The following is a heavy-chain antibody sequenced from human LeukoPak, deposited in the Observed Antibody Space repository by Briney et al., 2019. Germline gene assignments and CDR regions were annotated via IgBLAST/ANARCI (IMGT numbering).Heavy chain of an antibody. D-gene: IGHD5-18*01. V-gene: IGHV3-49*04. CDR2: IRSKAYGGTT. CDR3: TRDATSGYSYASSNYYGMDV. CDR1: GFTFGDYA. J-gene: IGHJ6*04. Sequence: GGSLRLSCTASGFTFGDYAMSWVRQAPGKGLEGVGFIRSKAYGGTTEYAASVKGRFTISRDDSKSIAYLQMNSLKTEDTALYYCTRDATSGYSYASSNYYGMDVWGKGTTVTVSS.